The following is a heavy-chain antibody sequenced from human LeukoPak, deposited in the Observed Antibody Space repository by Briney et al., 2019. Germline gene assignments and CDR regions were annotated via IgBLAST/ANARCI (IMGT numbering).Heavy chain of an antibody. CDR2: ISYDGSNK. CDR1: GFTFNSYA. D-gene: IGHD5-24*01. J-gene: IGHJ6*03. V-gene: IGHV3-30*01. CDR3: ARTGRDGYNFYYYYYMDV. Sequence: GRSLRLSCAASGFTFNSYAMHWVRQAPGKGLEWVAVISYDGSNKYYADSVKGRFTISRDNSKNTLNLEVNSLRTEDTAVYYCARTGRDGYNFYYYYYMDVWGKGTTVTVSS.